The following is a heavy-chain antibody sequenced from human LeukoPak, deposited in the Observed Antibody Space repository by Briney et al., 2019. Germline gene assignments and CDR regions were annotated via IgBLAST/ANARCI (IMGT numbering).Heavy chain of an antibody. J-gene: IGHJ6*03. V-gene: IGHV4-39*01. CDR3: ARHIGGRYYYYYMDV. CDR1: GGSISSRSYY. Sequence: SETLSLTCTVSGGSISSRSYYWGWIRQPPGKGLEWIGSIYYSGSTYYNPSLKSRVTISVDTSKNQFSLKLSSVTAADTAVYYCARHIGGRYYYYYMDVWGKGTTVTISS. D-gene: IGHD3-16*02. CDR2: IYYSGST.